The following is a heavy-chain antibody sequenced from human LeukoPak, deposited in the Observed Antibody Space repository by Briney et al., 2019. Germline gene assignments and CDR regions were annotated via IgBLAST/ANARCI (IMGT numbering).Heavy chain of an antibody. CDR1: GLTFSSYG. V-gene: IGHV3-66*01. Sequence: GGSLRLSCAASGLTFSSYGMSWVRQAPGKGLEWVSVIYSGGSTYYADSVKGRFTISRDNSKNTVYLQMISLRAEDTAVYYCAREGEHYVGVEYYYYGMDVWGQGTTVTVSS. D-gene: IGHD1-26*01. CDR3: AREGEHYVGVEYYYYGMDV. J-gene: IGHJ6*02. CDR2: IYSGGST.